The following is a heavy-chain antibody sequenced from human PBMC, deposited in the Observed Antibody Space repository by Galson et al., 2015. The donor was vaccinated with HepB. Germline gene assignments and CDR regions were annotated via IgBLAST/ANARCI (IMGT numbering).Heavy chain of an antibody. J-gene: IGHJ2*01. D-gene: IGHD5-12*01. V-gene: IGHV3-30*03. CDR2: ISYDGLHT. CDR3: ARDAGSGYESSYWYFDL. CDR1: AFTFRASV. Sequence: SLGLSCAASAFTFRASVLLWVAQAPGEGLESGPVISYDGLHTYYADSVKGRFTISRDSPKNTLHLQMNSLRAEDTAVYYCARDAGSGYESSYWYFDLWGRGTLVTVSS.